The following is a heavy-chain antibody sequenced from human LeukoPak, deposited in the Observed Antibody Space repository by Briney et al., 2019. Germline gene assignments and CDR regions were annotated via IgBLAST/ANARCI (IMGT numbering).Heavy chain of an antibody. V-gene: IGHV1-2*02. J-gene: IGHJ4*02. CDR1: GYTFTGYY. D-gene: IGHD2-2*01. Sequence: GASVNVSCKASGYTFTGYYMHWVRQAPGQGLEWMGWINPNSGGTNYAQKLQGRVTMTTDTSTSTAYMELRSLRSDDTAVYYCARGGWDIVVVPAAPFDYWGQGTLVTVSS. CDR3: ARGGWDIVVVPAAPFDY. CDR2: INPNSGGT.